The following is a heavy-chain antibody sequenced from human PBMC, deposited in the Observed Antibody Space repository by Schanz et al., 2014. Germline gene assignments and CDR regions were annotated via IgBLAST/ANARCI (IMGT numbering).Heavy chain of an antibody. CDR1: GFTFSSYA. J-gene: IGHJ4*02. CDR3: ANNWNLDY. V-gene: IGHV3-23*04. Sequence: EVQLVESGGGLVQPGGSLRLSCAASGFTFSSYAKTWVRQAPGMGLEWVSAISGRDGSTYYADSVRGRFTISRDNSKNTLYLQMNSLRAEDTAVYYCANNWNLDYWGQGTLVTVSS. D-gene: IGHD1-20*01. CDR2: ISGRDGST.